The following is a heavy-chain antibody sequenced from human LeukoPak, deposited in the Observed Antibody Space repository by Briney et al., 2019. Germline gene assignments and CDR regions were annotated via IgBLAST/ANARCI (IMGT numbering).Heavy chain of an antibody. J-gene: IGHJ4*02. Sequence: ASVKVSCKASGYTFTSYGISWVRQAPGQGLEWMGWISAYNGNTNYAQKLQGRVTMTTDTSTSTAYMELRSLRSDDTAVYYCARDHLGRIRGYRGYDSGYWGQATLVTVSS. CDR1: GYTFTSYG. CDR3: ARDHLGRIRGYRGYDSGY. CDR2: ISAYNGNT. V-gene: IGHV1-18*04. D-gene: IGHD5-12*01.